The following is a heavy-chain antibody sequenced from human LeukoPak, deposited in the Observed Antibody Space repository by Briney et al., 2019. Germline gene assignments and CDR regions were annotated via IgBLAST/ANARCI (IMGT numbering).Heavy chain of an antibody. Sequence: GGSLRLSCAASGFTFSSYWMHWVRQAPGKGLVWVSRIKSDGSTNYADSVKGRFTISRDNAKNTVSLQMNSLRAEDTGVYYCAKVGDGDYYLDYWGQGTLVTVSS. CDR3: AKVGDGDYYLDY. D-gene: IGHD4-17*01. V-gene: IGHV3-74*01. CDR1: GFTFSSYW. J-gene: IGHJ4*02. CDR2: IKSDGST.